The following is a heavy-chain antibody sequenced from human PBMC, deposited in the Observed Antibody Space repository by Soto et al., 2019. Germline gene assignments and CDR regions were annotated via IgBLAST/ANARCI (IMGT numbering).Heavy chain of an antibody. J-gene: IGHJ5*02. V-gene: IGHV1-18*01. CDR3: ARDWYPRFDP. CDR2: INPSSGEP. CDR1: GYTFSTYG. Sequence: QIQLVQSGPEVKKPGASVKVSCKASGYTFSTYGITWVRQAPGQGLEWMGWINPSSGEPNYAQNFHARVTVTTAPSVTTANLKLGNLRSDDTAAYYCARDWYPRFDPWGQGTLVTVSS. D-gene: IGHD6-13*01.